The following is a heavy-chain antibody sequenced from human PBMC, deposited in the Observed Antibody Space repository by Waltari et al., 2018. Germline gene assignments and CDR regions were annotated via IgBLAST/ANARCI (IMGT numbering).Heavy chain of an antibody. CDR1: GGSFSGYY. D-gene: IGHD3-16*02. J-gene: IGHJ4*02. V-gene: IGHV4-34*01. Sequence: QVQLQQWGAGLLKPSETLSLTCAVYGGSFSGYYWSWSRQPPGKGLEWIGEINHSGSTNYNPSLKSRVTISVDTSKNQFSLKLSSVTAADTAVYYCALRSDYVWGSYRPDYWGQGTLVTVSS. CDR3: ALRSDYVWGSYRPDY. CDR2: INHSGST.